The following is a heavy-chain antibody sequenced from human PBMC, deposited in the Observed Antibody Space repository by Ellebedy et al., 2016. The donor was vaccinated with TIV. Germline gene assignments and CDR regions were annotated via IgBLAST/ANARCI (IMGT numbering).Heavy chain of an antibody. CDR3: AKDLLAVRGYYFDY. CDR1: GFMFSSYA. Sequence: PGGSLRLSCAASGFMFSSYAMHWVRQAPGKGLEWVAVISYDGSNKYYADSVKGRFTISRDNSKNTLYLQMSSLRAEDTAVYYCAKDLLAVRGYYFDYWGQGTLVTVSS. CDR2: ISYDGSNK. J-gene: IGHJ4*02. D-gene: IGHD6-6*01. V-gene: IGHV3-30-3*01.